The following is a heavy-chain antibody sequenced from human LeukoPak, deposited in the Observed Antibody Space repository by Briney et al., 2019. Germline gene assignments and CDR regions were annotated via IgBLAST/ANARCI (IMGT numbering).Heavy chain of an antibody. V-gene: IGHV4-59*11. Sequence: RSETLSLTCTVSGGSISSHFWSWIRQSPEKGLEWIGHIDYSGSTNSNPSLKSRVTMSVDMSKNQFSLRLSSVTAADTAVYFCARADRSDYYSAPNAFDIWGQGTMVAVSS. CDR1: GGSISSHF. D-gene: IGHD3-22*01. CDR2: IDYSGST. CDR3: ARADRSDYYSAPNAFDI. J-gene: IGHJ3*02.